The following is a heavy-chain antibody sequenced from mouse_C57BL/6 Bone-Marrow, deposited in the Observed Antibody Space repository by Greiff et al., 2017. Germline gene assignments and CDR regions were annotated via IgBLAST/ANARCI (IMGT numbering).Heavy chain of an antibody. Sequence: VHVKQSGPVLVKPGPSVKISCKASGFTFTDYYMHWVKQSHGKSLEWIGIVYPYNGGTSYNHKFKGKATLTVDTSSSTSYMELNSLTSEDSAVYYCAGLSTMVTTRAYWGQGTLVTVSA. D-gene: IGHD2-2*01. CDR1: GFTFTDYY. J-gene: IGHJ3*01. CDR2: VYPYNGGT. V-gene: IGHV1-36*01. CDR3: AGLSTMVTTRAY.